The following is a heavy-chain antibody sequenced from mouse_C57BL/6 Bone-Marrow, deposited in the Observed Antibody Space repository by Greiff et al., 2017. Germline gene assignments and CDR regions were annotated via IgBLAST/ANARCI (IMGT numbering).Heavy chain of an antibody. V-gene: IGHV14-4*01. CDR2: IDPENGDT. CDR3: TTGHYYY. CDR1: GFNIKDDY. D-gene: IGHD1-1*01. Sequence: EVQLQQSGAELVRPGASVKLSCTASGFNIKDDYMHWVKQRPEQGLEWIGWIDPENGDTEYASKFQGKATITADTSSNTAYRQLSSLTSEDTAVYYCTTGHYYYWGRGTTLTVSS. J-gene: IGHJ2*01.